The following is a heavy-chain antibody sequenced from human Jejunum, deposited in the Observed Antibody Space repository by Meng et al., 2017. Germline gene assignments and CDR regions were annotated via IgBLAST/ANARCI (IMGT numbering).Heavy chain of an antibody. Sequence: QVQLVEAEGGVVQPGGSLRVNCATTGYTFTSHGLHWVRQPPGKGLGWVAVRWYDDSKKYYADSVKGRFTISRDDSKNTLYLQMNSLRAEDTAVYYCARCYGDIFSGDAWGLGTLVTVSS. CDR1: GYTFTSHG. CDR2: RWYDDSKK. CDR3: ARCYGDIFSGDA. J-gene: IGHJ5*02. V-gene: IGHV3-33*01. D-gene: IGHD4-17*01.